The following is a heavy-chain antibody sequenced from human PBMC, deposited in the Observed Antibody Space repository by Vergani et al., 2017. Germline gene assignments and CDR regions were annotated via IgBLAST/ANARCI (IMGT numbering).Heavy chain of an antibody. CDR2: IKQDGSEK. V-gene: IGHV3-7*03. D-gene: IGHD6-13*01. CDR1: GFTFSSYW. CDR3: ARIAALIGVSRWFDP. J-gene: IGHJ5*02. Sequence: EVQLVESGGGLVQPGGSLRLSCAASGFTFSSYWMSWVRQAPGKGLEWVANIKQDGSEKYYVDSVKGRFTISRDNAKNSLYLQMNSLRAEDTAVYYCARIAALIGVSRWFDPGGQGTLVTVSS.